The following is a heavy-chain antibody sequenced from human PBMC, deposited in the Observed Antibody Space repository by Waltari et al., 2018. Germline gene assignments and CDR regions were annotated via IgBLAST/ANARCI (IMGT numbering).Heavy chain of an antibody. Sequence: QVQLQESGPGLVKPSGTLSLTRDDSGAACSRDTWRSGVRQPPGKGLEWMGEVYRGGGSNYNPSLKSRVTISADLSKKQISLRLRFVTAADTAVYYCARLGDYYSNYGPGPDYWGQGTLVTVSS. CDR3: ARLGDYYSNYGPGPDY. D-gene: IGHD4-4*01. J-gene: IGHJ4*02. CDR1: GAACSRDTW. CDR2: VYRGGGS. V-gene: IGHV4-4*02.